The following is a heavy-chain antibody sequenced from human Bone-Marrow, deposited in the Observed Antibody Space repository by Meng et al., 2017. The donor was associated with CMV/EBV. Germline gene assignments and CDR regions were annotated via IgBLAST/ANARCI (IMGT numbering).Heavy chain of an antibody. Sequence: SETLSLTCTVSGYSISSVYYWGWIRQAPGKGLEWLGRIYHSGSTYYNPSLKSRVTISVDTSKNQFSLKLSSVTAADTAVYYCARSYCSDSGCYSDSLGQGTLVTVSS. V-gene: IGHV4-38-2*02. CDR2: IYHSGST. CDR1: GYSISSVYY. CDR3: ARSYCSDSGCYSDS. D-gene: IGHD2-15*01. J-gene: IGHJ4*02.